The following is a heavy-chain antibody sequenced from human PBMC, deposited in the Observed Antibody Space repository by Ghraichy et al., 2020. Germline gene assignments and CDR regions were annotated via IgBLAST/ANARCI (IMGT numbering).Heavy chain of an antibody. CDR1: GDSVSSNSAA. Sequence: SETLSLTCAISGDSVSSNSAAWNWIRQSPSRGLEWLGRTYYRSKWYNDYAVSVKSRITINPDTSKNQFSLQLNSVTPEDTAVYYCARNREPVLLWLAWADAFDIWGQGTMVTVSS. V-gene: IGHV6-1*01. CDR3: ARNREPVLLWLAWADAFDI. J-gene: IGHJ3*02. CDR2: TYYRSKWYN. D-gene: IGHD3-10*01.